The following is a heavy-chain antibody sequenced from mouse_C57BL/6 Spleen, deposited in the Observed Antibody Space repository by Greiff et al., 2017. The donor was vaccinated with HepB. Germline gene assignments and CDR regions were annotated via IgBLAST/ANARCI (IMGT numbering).Heavy chain of an antibody. V-gene: IGHV1-59*01. D-gene: IGHD2-1*01. CDR2: IDPSDSYT. Sequence: VQLKQPGAELVRPGTSVKLSCKASGYTFPSYWMHWVKQRPGQGLEWIGVIDPSDSYTNYNQKFKGKATLTVDTSSSTAYMQLSSLTSEDSAVYYCARLLDFDYWGQGTTLTVSS. CDR1: GYTFPSYW. J-gene: IGHJ2*01. CDR3: ARLLDFDY.